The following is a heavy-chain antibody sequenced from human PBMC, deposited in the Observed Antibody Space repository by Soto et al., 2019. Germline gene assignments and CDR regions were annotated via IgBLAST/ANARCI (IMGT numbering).Heavy chain of an antibody. J-gene: IGHJ4*02. D-gene: IGHD3-22*01. V-gene: IGHV3-23*01. CDR2: ISGSGGST. CDR3: ARDYDSSGYPRYFFDY. Sequence: PGGSLRLRCAASGFTFSSYAMSWVRQAPGKGLEWVSAISGSGGSTYYADSVKGRFTISRDNSKNTLYLQMNSLRAEDTAVYYCARDYDSSGYPRYFFDYCAQGTLVTVSS. CDR1: GFTFSSYA.